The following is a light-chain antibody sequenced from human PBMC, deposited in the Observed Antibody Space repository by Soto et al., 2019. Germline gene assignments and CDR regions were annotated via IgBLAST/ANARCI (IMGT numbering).Light chain of an antibody. CDR2: GAS. V-gene: IGKV3-20*01. CDR1: QGVSANH. CDR3: HQYSRSPFT. J-gene: IGKJ3*01. Sequence: DIVLTQSPGTLSSSPVERATLSCRASQGVSANHLTWYQQKPGQAPRLLMCGASTRATGIPDRFSGGGSGTDFTLTISRLETEDFAVYFCHQYSRSPFTVAPGTKVDIK.